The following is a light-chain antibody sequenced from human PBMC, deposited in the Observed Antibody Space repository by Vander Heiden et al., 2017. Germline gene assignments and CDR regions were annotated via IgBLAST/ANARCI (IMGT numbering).Light chain of an antibody. CDR1: NSGSKS. Sequence: SSVLTQPPSVSAAPGQTARMTCGGNNSGSKSVHWYQQKPAQDPVLVVYDDSHRPSGMPERFSGSNSGNTATMTISRVVAGDEADYYCQVWDSRTDHVVFGGGTKLTVL. V-gene: IGLV3-21*02. J-gene: IGLJ2*01. CDR3: QVWDSRTDHVV. CDR2: DDS.